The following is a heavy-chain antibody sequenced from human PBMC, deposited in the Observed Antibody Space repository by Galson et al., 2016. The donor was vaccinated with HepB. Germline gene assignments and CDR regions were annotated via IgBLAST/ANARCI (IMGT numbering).Heavy chain of an antibody. D-gene: IGHD4-17*01. Sequence: SLRLSCAASGFTFNSYAMSWVRQAPGKGLEWVAGISASGQTTFYADPVTGRFTISRDNPKNTLNLEMNKLRVDDTAVYYCVKDRRYGDYVGWFDPWGQGTPVIVSS. J-gene: IGHJ5*02. CDR3: VKDRRYGDYVGWFDP. V-gene: IGHV3-23*01. CDR1: GFTFNSYA. CDR2: ISASGQTT.